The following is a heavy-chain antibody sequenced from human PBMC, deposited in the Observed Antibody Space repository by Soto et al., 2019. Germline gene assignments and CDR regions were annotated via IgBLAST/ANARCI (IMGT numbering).Heavy chain of an antibody. CDR2: IYSGGST. J-gene: IGHJ4*02. CDR3: ATAKLLLPWLFDY. Sequence: SQRLSCAASGFIVSSNYMSWVRQAPGKGLEWVSVIYSGGSTFYADSVKGRFIISRDDSKNTLFLQMNSLRAEDTAVYYCATAKLLLPWLFDYWGQGTLVTVSS. D-gene: IGHD2-15*01. CDR1: GFIVSSNY. V-gene: IGHV3-66*01.